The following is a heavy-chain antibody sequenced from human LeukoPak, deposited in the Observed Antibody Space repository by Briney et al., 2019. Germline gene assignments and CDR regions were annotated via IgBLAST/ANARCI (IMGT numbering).Heavy chain of an antibody. Sequence: GGSLRLSCAASGLTFSNAWMTWVRQAPRKGLEWVGRIKSKTDGGTTEYAAPVKGRFTISRDDSKNTLYLQMHSLKTEDTAVYYCTAKLIFHWGQGTLVTVSS. J-gene: IGHJ4*02. CDR2: IKSKTDGGTT. CDR3: TAKLIFH. V-gene: IGHV3-15*01. CDR1: GLTFSNAW.